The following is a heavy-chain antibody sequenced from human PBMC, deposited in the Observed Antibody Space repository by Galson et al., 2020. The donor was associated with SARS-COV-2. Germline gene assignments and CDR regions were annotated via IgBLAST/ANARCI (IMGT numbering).Heavy chain of an antibody. Sequence: AEMETSETLSLTCPVSGGSISRSYWSWIRQPPGKGLEWIGCIYYSGSTNYNPSLTSRVTISVDTSKNQFSLKLSSVTAADTAVYYCARHMHITAAGMSKTYFYYGMDVWGQGTTVTVSS. CDR3: ARHMHITAAGMSKTYFYYGMDV. D-gene: IGHD6-13*01. V-gene: IGHV4-59*08. J-gene: IGHJ6*02. CDR2: IYYSGST. CDR1: GGSISRSY.